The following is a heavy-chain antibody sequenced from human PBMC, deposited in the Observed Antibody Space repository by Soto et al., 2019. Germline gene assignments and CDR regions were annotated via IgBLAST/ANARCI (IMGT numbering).Heavy chain of an antibody. CDR3: ARHHDY. CDR2: IYYSGST. CDR1: GGFISSYY. V-gene: IGHV4-59*08. Sequence: LSETLSLTCTVSGGFISSYYWSWIRQPPGKGLEWIGYIYYSGSTNYNPSLKSRVTISVDTSKNQFSLQLSSVTAADTAVYYCARHHDYWGQGTLVTVSS. J-gene: IGHJ4*02.